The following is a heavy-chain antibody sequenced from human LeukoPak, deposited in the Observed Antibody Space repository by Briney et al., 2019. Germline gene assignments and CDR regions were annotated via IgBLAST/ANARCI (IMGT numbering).Heavy chain of an antibody. D-gene: IGHD2-2*02. Sequence: ASVKVSCKASGYTLTSYYMHWVRQAPGQGLEWMGIINPSGGSTSYAQKFQGRVTMTRDTSTSTVYMELSSLRSEDTAVYYCARAVVVVPAAIRFDPWGQGTLVTVSS. CDR2: INPSGGST. CDR3: ARAVVVVPAAIRFDP. J-gene: IGHJ5*02. CDR1: GYTLTSYY. V-gene: IGHV1-46*01.